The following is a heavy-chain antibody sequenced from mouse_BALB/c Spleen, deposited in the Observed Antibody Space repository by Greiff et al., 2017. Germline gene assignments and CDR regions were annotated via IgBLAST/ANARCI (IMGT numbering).Heavy chain of an antibody. D-gene: IGHD3-2*02. J-gene: IGHJ4*01. CDR2: ISNLAYSI. V-gene: IGHV5-15*02. CDR3: ARDQGGGMDY. Sequence: EVKLVESGGGLVQPGGSRKLSCAASGFTFSDYGMAWVRQAPGKGPEWVAFISNLAYSIYYADTVTGRFTISRENGKNTLYLEMSSLRSEDTAMYYCARDQGGGMDYWGQGTSVTVSS. CDR1: GFTFSDYG.